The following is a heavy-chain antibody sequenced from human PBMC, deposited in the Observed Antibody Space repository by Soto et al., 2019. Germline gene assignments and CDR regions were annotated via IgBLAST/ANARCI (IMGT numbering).Heavy chain of an antibody. V-gene: IGHV1-18*01. D-gene: IGHD6-19*01. CDR1: GYPFSGYG. CDR3: ASDPGAVDHRPLVP. CDR2: ISGDHGNT. J-gene: IGHJ5*02. Sequence: QVQLVQTGPEVKKPRASVRDSCTVSGYPFSGYGISWVRQAPGQGLEGLGWISGDHGNTNYAQKYQGRVTMTTDTSTNTAYMDWNSLRSDDTAIYYCASDPGAVDHRPLVPWGRGTLVTVSS.